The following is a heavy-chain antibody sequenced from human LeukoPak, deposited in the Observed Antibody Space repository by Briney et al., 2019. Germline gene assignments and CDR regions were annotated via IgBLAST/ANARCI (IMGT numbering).Heavy chain of an antibody. CDR1: GGSISSYY. CDR2: IYYSGST. V-gene: IGHV4-59*01. Sequence: SETLSLTCTVSGGSISSYYWSWIRQPPGKGLEWIGYIYYSGSTNYNPSLKSRVTISVDTSKNQFSLKLSSVTAADTAVYYCARVNGYYGSGSPDYWGQGTLVTVSS. D-gene: IGHD3-10*01. J-gene: IGHJ4*02. CDR3: ARVNGYYGSGSPDY.